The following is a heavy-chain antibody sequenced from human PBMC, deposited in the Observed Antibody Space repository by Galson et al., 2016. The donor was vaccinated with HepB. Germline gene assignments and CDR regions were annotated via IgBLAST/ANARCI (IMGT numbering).Heavy chain of an antibody. V-gene: IGHV2-5*01. CDR2: VDWNDDK. CDR3: AHTGRQWPYYDAFDV. CDR1: GFSLSTSGVG. D-gene: IGHD6-19*01. Sequence: PALVKPTQTLTLTCTFSGFSLSTSGVGVGWIRQPPGKALEWLAVVDWNDDKRYSPYLKSRLTVTKDTSKNQVVLTMTNVDPVDTATYYCAHTGRQWPYYDAFDVWGQGTMVTVSS. J-gene: IGHJ3*01.